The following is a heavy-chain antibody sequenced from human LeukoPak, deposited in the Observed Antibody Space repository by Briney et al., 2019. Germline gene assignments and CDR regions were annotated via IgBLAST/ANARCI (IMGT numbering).Heavy chain of an antibody. CDR3: AKGRASAGGYSGYDWGDWFDP. CDR1: GYSFPTYD. V-gene: IGHV1-8*03. Sequence: GASVTVSCKASGYSFPTYDINWVRQAAGQGLQWMGWMSSKSGHTAYAQTFQGRVIFTRNISISTAYMEVSSLTSDDTAVYYCAKGRASAGGYSGYDWGDWFDPWGQGTLVTVSS. D-gene: IGHD5-12*01. J-gene: IGHJ5*02. CDR2: MSSKSGHT.